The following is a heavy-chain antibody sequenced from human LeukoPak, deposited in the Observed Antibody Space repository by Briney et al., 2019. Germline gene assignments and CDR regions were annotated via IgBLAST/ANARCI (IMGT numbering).Heavy chain of an antibody. D-gene: IGHD2-15*01. CDR2: IYYSGST. CDR3: ASNLRYCSGGSCYSNYF. J-gene: IGHJ4*02. CDR1: GGSISSSSYY. V-gene: IGHV4-39*01. Sequence: TSETLSLTCTVSGGSISSSSYYWGWIRQPPGKGLEWIGSIYYSGSTYYNPSLKSRVTISVDTSNNQFSLRLSSVTAADTAVYYCASNLRYCSGGSCYSNYFWGQGTLVTVSS.